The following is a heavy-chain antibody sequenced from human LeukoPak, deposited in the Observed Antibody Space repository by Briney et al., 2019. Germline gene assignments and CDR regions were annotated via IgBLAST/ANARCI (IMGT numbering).Heavy chain of an antibody. Sequence: GGSLRLSCAASGFTFSSYEMNWVRQAPGKGLEWVSYISSSGSTIYYADSVKGRFTISRDNAKNSLYLQMNSLRAEDTALYHCARGWFGELYDYWGQGTLVTVSS. J-gene: IGHJ4*02. CDR1: GFTFSSYE. CDR2: ISSSGSTI. V-gene: IGHV3-48*03. D-gene: IGHD3-10*01. CDR3: ARGWFGELYDY.